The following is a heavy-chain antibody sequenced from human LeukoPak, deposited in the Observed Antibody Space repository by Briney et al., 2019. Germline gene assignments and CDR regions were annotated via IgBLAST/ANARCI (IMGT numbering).Heavy chain of an antibody. Sequence: SETLSLTCAVYGGSFSGYYWSWIRQPPGKGLEWIGEINHSGSTNYNPSLKSRVTISVDTSKNQFSLKLSSVTAADTAVCYCARGAARPGQPYFDYWGQGTLVTVSS. J-gene: IGHJ4*02. V-gene: IGHV4-34*01. CDR2: INHSGST. CDR3: ARGAARPGQPYFDY. D-gene: IGHD6-6*01. CDR1: GGSFSGYY.